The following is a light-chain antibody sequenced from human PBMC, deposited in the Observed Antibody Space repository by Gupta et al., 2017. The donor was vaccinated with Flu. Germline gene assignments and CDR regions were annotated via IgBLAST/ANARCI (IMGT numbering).Light chain of an antibody. CDR3: QQYDSYSLT. CDR2: KAS. Sequence: DIQMTQSPSTLSAYVGDRVTITCRASQSLSSWLAWYQQKPGKAPNLLIYKASNSESGVPSRFSGSGSGTEFTLTISSLQPDDFATYYCQQYDSYSLTFGGGTKVEI. J-gene: IGKJ4*01. CDR1: QSLSSW. V-gene: IGKV1-5*03.